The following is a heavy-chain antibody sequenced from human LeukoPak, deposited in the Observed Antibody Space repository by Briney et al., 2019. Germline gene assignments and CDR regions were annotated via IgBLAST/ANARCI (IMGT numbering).Heavy chain of an antibody. CDR1: GYSFTSHY. J-gene: IGHJ5*02. CDR3: ARDTSEGDYAWWFDP. V-gene: IGHV1-46*01. CDR2: INPRGTAT. Sequence: RASVKVSCKASGYSFTSHYMHWVRQAPGQGLEWMGLINPRGTATRYAESFQGRLTLTRDLSTSTDYMELSSLRSDDTAVYFCARDTSEGDYAWWFDPWGQGTLVTVAS. D-gene: IGHD3-16*01.